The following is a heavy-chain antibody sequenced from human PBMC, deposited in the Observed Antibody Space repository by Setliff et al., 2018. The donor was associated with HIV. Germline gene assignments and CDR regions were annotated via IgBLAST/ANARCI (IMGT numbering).Heavy chain of an antibody. J-gene: IGHJ4*02. Sequence: SETLSLTCVVSGFSIKNDNWWSWVRQAPGKGLEWIGEMSHSGGANYNPSLKSRVTISVDTSKRQFSLKMTSVTAADTALYYCATSNSWSCRLNYWGQGTVVTVSS. CDR3: ATSNSWSCRLNY. V-gene: IGHV4-4*02. CDR2: MSHSGGA. D-gene: IGHD1-26*01. CDR1: GFSIKNDNW.